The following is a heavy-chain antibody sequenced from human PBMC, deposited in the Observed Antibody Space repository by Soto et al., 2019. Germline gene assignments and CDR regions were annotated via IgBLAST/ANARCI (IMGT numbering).Heavy chain of an antibody. Sequence: GGSLRLSCAASGFTFSSYAMSWVRQAPGKGLEWVSAISGSGGSTYYADSVKGRFTISRDNSKNTLYLQMNSLRAEDTAVYYCAPWGGWFGELFGNWGQGTLVTVSS. CDR1: GFTFSSYA. D-gene: IGHD3-10*01. J-gene: IGHJ4*02. CDR2: ISGSGGST. CDR3: APWGGWFGELFGN. V-gene: IGHV3-23*01.